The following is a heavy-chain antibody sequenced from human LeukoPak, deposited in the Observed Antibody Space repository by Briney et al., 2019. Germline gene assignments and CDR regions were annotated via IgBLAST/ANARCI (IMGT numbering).Heavy chain of an antibody. J-gene: IGHJ6*03. CDR3: AKVNYDFWGGYYTGSDYYYYMDV. CDR1: GFTFSSYA. CDR2: TSGSGDNT. Sequence: GGSLRLSCAASGFTFSSYAMICPRQAPEKGLECVSSTSGSGDNTYYAHSVKARFTISRDNSKNTLYLQMTRQKAEDTSVYYCAKVNYDFWGGYYTGSDYYYYMDVWGKGTTVTVSS. V-gene: IGHV3-23*01. D-gene: IGHD3-3*01.